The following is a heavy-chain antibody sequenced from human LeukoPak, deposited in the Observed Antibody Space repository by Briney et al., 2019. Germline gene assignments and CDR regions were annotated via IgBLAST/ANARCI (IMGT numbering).Heavy chain of an antibody. D-gene: IGHD2-2*01. CDR3: ARKYCSTTSCLFDN. J-gene: IGHJ4*02. V-gene: IGHV3-48*04. CDR2: ISSSGTTI. CDR1: GFTFSSYS. Sequence: PGGSLRLSCAASGFTFSSYSMNWVRQAPGKGLQWVSDISSSGTTIYYADSVKGRFTISRDNAKNSLYLQMNSLRAEDTAVYYCARKYCSTTSCLFDNWGQGTLVTVSS.